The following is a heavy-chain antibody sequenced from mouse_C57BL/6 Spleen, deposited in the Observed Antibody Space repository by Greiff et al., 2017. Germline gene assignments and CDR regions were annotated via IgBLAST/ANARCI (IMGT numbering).Heavy chain of an antibody. V-gene: IGHV1-82*01. Sequence: QVQLQQSGPELVKPGASVKISCKASGYAFSSSWMNWVKQRPGKGLEWFGRFYPGDGDTNYNGKFKGKATLTADKSSSPAYMQLSSLTSEDSAVYFCSRVDYGSSIYYAMDYWGQGTSVTGSS. D-gene: IGHD1-1*01. CDR1: GYAFSSSW. J-gene: IGHJ4*01. CDR3: SRVDYGSSIYYAMDY. CDR2: FYPGDGDT.